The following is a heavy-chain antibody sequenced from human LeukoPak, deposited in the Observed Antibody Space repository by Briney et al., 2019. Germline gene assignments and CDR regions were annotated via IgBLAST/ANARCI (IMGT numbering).Heavy chain of an antibody. D-gene: IGHD6-25*01. Sequence: PGESLRLSCAASGFTFSNYAMSWVRQAPGKGLEWVSAISGSSGSTYYADSVKGRFTISRDNSKNTLYLQMNSLRAEDTAIFYCAKAAAVIPAPGVLFDYWGQGTLVTVSS. CDR1: GFTFSNYA. CDR2: ISGSSGST. J-gene: IGHJ4*02. V-gene: IGHV3-23*01. CDR3: AKAAAVIPAPGVLFDY.